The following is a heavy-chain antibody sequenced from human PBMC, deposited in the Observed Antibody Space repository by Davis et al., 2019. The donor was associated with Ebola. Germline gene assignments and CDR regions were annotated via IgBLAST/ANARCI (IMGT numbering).Heavy chain of an antibody. CDR2: IYYSGST. J-gene: IGHJ6*02. D-gene: IGHD2-15*01. CDR3: AREQEGGGYGMDV. Sequence: SETLSLTCTVSGCSISSYYWSWIRQPPGKGLEWIGYIYYSGSTNYNPSLKSRVTISVDTSKNQFSLKLSSVTAADTAVYYCAREQEGGGYGMDVWGQGTTVTVSS. V-gene: IGHV4-59*01. CDR1: GCSISSYY.